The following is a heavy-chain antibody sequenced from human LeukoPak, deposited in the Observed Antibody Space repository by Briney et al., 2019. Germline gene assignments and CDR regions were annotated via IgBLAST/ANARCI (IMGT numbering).Heavy chain of an antibody. CDR2: IRSKAYGGTT. J-gene: IGHJ4*02. V-gene: IGHV3-49*04. CDR3: TRAYVVVAATQIDY. Sequence: GGSLRLSCTASGFTFGDYAMSWVRQAPGKGLEWVGFIRSKAYGGTTEYAASVKGRFTISRDDFKSIAYLQMNSLKTEDTAVYYCTRAYVVVAATQIDYWGQGTLVTVSS. D-gene: IGHD2-15*01. CDR1: GFTFGDYA.